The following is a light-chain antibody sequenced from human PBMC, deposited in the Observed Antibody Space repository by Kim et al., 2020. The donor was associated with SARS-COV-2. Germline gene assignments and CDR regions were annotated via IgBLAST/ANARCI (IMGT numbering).Light chain of an antibody. Sequence: SYELTQPPSVSVSPGQTARITCSGDALPKQYAYWYQQKPGQAPVLVIYKDSERPSGIPERFSGPSSGTTVTLTISGVQAEDEADYYCQSADSSGTYPVVF. CDR3: QSADSSGTYPVV. CDR2: KDS. J-gene: IGLJ2*01. CDR1: ALPKQY. V-gene: IGLV3-25*03.